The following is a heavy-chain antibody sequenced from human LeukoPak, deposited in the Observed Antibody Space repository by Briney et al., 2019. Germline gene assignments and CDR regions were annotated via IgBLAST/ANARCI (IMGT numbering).Heavy chain of an antibody. CDR1: GFTFSDYY. D-gene: IGHD6-13*01. CDR3: ARVSKYSSSLFFYY. J-gene: IGHJ4*02. CDR2: ISSSSSYT. Sequence: GGSLRLSCAASGFTFSDYYMSWIRQAPGKGLEWGSYISSSSSYTNYADSVKGRFTISRDNAKNSLYLQMNSLRAEDTAVYYCARVSKYSSSLFFYYWGQGTLVTVSS. V-gene: IGHV3-11*06.